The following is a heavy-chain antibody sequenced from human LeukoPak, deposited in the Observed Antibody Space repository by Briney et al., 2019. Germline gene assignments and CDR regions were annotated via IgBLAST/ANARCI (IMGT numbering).Heavy chain of an antibody. CDR2: MYSDGTI. Sequence: GGSLRLSCAAAGVTFGSNYMSWVRQVPGRGLEWVAMMYSDGTIQYLDSVKGRFTISRDNSKNTLYLQMNSLRAEDTAVYYCARSYCDSLSCYYDYWGQGTLVTVSS. CDR3: ARSYCDSLSCYYDY. CDR1: GVTFGSNY. J-gene: IGHJ4*02. V-gene: IGHV3-53*01. D-gene: IGHD2-2*01.